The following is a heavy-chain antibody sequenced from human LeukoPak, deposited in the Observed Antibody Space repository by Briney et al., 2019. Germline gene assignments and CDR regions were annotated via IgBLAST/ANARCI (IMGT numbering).Heavy chain of an antibody. V-gene: IGHV4-59*01. CDR3: ARGGDFRPFDY. Sequence: SETLSLTCTVSGGSISSYYWSWIRQPPGKGLEWIGYIYYSGSTNYNPSLKSRVTISVDTSKSQFSLKLSSVTAADTAVYYCARGGDFRPFDYWGQGTLVTVSS. J-gene: IGHJ4*02. CDR2: IYYSGST. CDR1: GGSISSYY. D-gene: IGHD3-3*01.